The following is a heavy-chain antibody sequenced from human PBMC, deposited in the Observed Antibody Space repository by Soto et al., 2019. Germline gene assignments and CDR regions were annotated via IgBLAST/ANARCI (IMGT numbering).Heavy chain of an antibody. J-gene: IGHJ4*02. CDR3: ARRYAGNFDY. CDR1: GGSISSYY. V-gene: IGHV4-59*01. D-gene: IGHD2-8*01. Sequence: QVQLQESGPGLVKPSETLSLTCTVSGGSISSYYWSWIRQPPGKGLEWIGYIYYSGSTNYNPSLXGXVXIXXATSKNQFSLKLSSVTAADTAVYYCARRYAGNFDYWGQGTLVTVSS. CDR2: IYYSGST.